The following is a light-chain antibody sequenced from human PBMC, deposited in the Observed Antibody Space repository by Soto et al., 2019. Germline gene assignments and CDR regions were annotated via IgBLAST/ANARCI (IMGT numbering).Light chain of an antibody. CDR2: SAS. CDR3: QKFNTAPLT. Sequence: DIQMTQSPSSLSASVGDRVTITCRASQDISVYLAWYQQKPGKVPKLLIYSASTLQSGVPSRFSGSGSGTDFTLTISSLQPEDVATYYWQKFNTAPLTFGQGTRLETK. CDR1: QDISVY. J-gene: IGKJ5*01. V-gene: IGKV1-27*01.